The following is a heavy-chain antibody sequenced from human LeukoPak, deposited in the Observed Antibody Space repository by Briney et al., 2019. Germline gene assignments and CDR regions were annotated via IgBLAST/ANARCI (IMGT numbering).Heavy chain of an antibody. V-gene: IGHV3-30*04. Sequence: GRSLRLSCAASGFTFSSYAMHWVRQAPGKRLEWVAVISYDGSNKCYADSVKGRFTISRDNSKNTLYLQMNSLRAEDTAVYYCARDLLVRGVIDYWGQGTLVTVSS. CDR1: GFTFSSYA. D-gene: IGHD3-10*01. J-gene: IGHJ4*02. CDR2: ISYDGSNK. CDR3: ARDLLVRGVIDY.